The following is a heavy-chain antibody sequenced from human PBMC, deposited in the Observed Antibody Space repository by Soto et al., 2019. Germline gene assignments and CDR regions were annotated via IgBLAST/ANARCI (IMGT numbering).Heavy chain of an antibody. CDR2: INTNTGNP. CDR3: ARDLDSSGWYSFYYYYGMDV. Sequence: ASVKVSCKASGYTFTSYAMNWVRQAPGQGLEWMGWINTNTGNPTYAQGVTGRFVFSLDTSVSTAYLQICSLKAEDTAVYYCARDLDSSGWYSFYYYYGMDVWCQGTTVTVSS. J-gene: IGHJ6*02. CDR1: GYTFTSYA. D-gene: IGHD6-19*01. V-gene: IGHV7-4-1*01.